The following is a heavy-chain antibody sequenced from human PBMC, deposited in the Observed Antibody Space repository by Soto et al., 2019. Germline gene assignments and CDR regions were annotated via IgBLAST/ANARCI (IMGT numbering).Heavy chain of an antibody. CDR2: VSFDGSDR. J-gene: IGHJ4*02. Sequence: SLRLSCAASGFTFSSHGLHWVRQAPGKGLEWVAIVSFDGSDRFYADSVKGRFTISRDNSKNMLFLQMNSLRDEDTAVYYCVKNRGHNFWDYFDHWGQRTLVTVSS. D-gene: IGHD3-3*01. CDR3: VKNRGHNFWDYFDH. CDR1: GFTFSSHG. V-gene: IGHV3-30*18.